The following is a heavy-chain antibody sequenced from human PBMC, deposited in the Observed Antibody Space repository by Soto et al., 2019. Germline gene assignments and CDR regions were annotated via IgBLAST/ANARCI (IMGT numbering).Heavy chain of an antibody. CDR1: GFTFSTHW. Sequence: GGSLRLSCAASGFTFSTHWMHWVRQAPGKGLVWVSRMNTDGSSTYYADSVKGRFTISRDNAKSTLYLQINSLSAEDTAVYYCARDGEKTGDQLDYWGQGTLVTVSS. V-gene: IGHV3-74*01. J-gene: IGHJ4*02. CDR2: MNTDGSST. D-gene: IGHD7-27*01. CDR3: ARDGEKTGDQLDY.